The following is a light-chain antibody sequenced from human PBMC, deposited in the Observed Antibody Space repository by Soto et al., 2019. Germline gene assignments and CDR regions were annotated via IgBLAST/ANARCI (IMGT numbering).Light chain of an antibody. CDR3: QQYHNWPA. CDR1: QSVFSS. CDR2: GAA. J-gene: IGKJ1*01. V-gene: IGKV3-15*01. Sequence: EIVMTQSPATLSVSPGERATLSCRASQSVFSSLAWYQQKPGQAPRLLIYGAATRATGIPARFSGSGSGTEFTITISSPQSEDFAVYYCQQYHNWPAFGQGTKVEIK.